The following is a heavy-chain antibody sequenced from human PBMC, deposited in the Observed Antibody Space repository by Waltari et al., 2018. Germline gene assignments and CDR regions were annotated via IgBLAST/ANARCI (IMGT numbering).Heavy chain of an antibody. CDR2: IGSSGDT. CDR1: GFTFSSYV. CDR3: ARGSKDSGRDV. J-gene: IGHJ6*02. V-gene: IGHV3-23*01. Sequence: EVQLLESGGRLVQPGGSLRLSCAASGFTFSSYVLIWVRQAPGKGLAWGSSIGSSGDTYYAGSVKGRFTISRDNSKNTLYLQMNSLRAEDTALYYCARGSKDSGRDVWGQGTTVTVSS. D-gene: IGHD1-26*01.